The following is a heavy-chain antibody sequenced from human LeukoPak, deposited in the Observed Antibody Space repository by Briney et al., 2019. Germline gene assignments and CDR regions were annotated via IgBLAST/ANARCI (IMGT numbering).Heavy chain of an antibody. CDR2: IYYTGSA. J-gene: IGHJ4*02. CDR3: ARHRYCNSSSCYAFDY. V-gene: IGHV4-39*01. Sequence: PSETLSLTCSVSGASITSSGFYWGWIRQPPGKGLEWIVSIYYTGSADYNPSLKSRVTISVDTSKNQFSLKLTSVTAADAAVYYCARHRYCNSSSCYAFDYWGQGTLVTVSS. D-gene: IGHD2-2*01. CDR1: GASITSSGFY.